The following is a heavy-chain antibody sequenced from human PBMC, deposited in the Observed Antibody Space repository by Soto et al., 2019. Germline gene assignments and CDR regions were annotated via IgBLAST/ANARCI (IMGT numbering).Heavy chain of an antibody. V-gene: IGHV4-59*01. Sequence: ETLPHPYTISAGIMRTFYRSWIRQPPEKGLEWIGYVYYSGSTNYNPSLKSRVTISLDTSKNQFSLWLNSVTAADTAVYYCARKDLWSYTDPWGHGTLLTGST. CDR3: ARKDLWSYTDP. CDR2: VYYSGST. CDR1: AGIMRTFY. J-gene: IGHJ5*02. D-gene: IGHD3-3*01.